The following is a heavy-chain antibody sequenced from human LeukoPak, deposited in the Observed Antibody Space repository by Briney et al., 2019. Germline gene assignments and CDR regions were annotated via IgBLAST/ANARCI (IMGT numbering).Heavy chain of an antibody. V-gene: IGHV4-39*07. Sequence: SETLSLTCTVSGGSISSSSYYWGWIRQPPGKGLEWIGSIYYSGSTYYNPSLKSRVTISVDTSRNQFSLKLSSVTAADTAVYYCAQTGADSSGWYNFYYYMDVWGKGATVTVSS. CDR3: AQTGADSSGWYNFYYYMDV. J-gene: IGHJ6*03. CDR2: IYYSGST. D-gene: IGHD6-19*01. CDR1: GGSISSSSYY.